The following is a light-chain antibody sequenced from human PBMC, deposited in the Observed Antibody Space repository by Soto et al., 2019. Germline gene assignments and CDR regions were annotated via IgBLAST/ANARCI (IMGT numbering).Light chain of an antibody. CDR1: SSDVGGYNY. CDR2: EVN. J-gene: IGLJ2*01. CDR3: SSDAGSNNFHVV. Sequence: QSALTQPPSASGSPGQSVTISCTGTSSDVGGYNYVSWYQQHPGKAPKLMIYEVNKRPSGVPDRFSGSKSGNTASLTVSGLQAEDEADYYCSSDAGSNNFHVVFGGGTKLTVL. V-gene: IGLV2-8*01.